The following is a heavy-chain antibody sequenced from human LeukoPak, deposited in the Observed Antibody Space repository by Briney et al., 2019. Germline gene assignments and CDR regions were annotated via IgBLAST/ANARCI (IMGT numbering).Heavy chain of an antibody. D-gene: IGHD3-10*01. Sequence: SETLSLTCPVSGGSVSSSRYYWGWIRQPPGKGLEWIGNIYYSGSTYYNPSLKSRITMSVDTSKNQFSLKLSSVTAADTAVYYCASGYGDDPISTAYWGQGTLVTVSS. J-gene: IGHJ4*02. CDR2: IYYSGST. CDR3: ASGYGDDPISTAY. V-gene: IGHV4-39*01. CDR1: GGSVSSSRYY.